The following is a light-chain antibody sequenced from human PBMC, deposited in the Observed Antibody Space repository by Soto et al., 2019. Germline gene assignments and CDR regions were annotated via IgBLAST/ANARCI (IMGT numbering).Light chain of an antibody. Sequence: QSVLTQPPSVSGAPGQRVTISCTGSSSNIGAGYDVHWYQHLPGTAPKLLIYGNSNRPSGVPDRFSGSKSGTSASLAITGLQAEDEADYYCQSYDSSLSAPYVFGTGTKVTAL. CDR1: SSNIGAGYD. CDR3: QSYDSSLSAPYV. CDR2: GNS. V-gene: IGLV1-40*01. J-gene: IGLJ1*01.